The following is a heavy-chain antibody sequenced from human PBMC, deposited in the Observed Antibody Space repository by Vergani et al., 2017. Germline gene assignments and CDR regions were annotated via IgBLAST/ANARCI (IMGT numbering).Heavy chain of an antibody. Sequence: QVQLVESGGGVVQPGRSLRLSCAASGFTFSSYAMHWVRQAPGKGLEWVAVISYDGSNKYYADSVKGRFTISRDNSKNTLYLQMNSLRAEDTAVYYCARDSGGGIAARLYYYYYMDVWGKGTTVTVSS. J-gene: IGHJ6*03. CDR3: ARDSGGGIAARLYYYYYMDV. V-gene: IGHV3-30-3*01. CDR2: ISYDGSNK. CDR1: GFTFSSYA. D-gene: IGHD6-6*01.